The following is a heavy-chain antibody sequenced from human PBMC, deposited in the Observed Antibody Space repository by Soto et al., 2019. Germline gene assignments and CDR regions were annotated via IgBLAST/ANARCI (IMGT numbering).Heavy chain of an antibody. D-gene: IGHD2-15*01. V-gene: IGHV1-69*01. Sequence: QVQLVQSGPEVKKPGSSVKVSCKASGGTFSSHVFTWVRQAPGRGLEWMGGIIPMFGTANHAQKFQGRVTLIADESTNTAYLELSSLRSDDTAFYYCALGSRDCSGGTCFPLPTAEYFRHWGQGTLITVSS. CDR1: GGTFSSHV. J-gene: IGHJ1*01. CDR2: IIPMFGTA. CDR3: ALGSRDCSGGTCFPLPTAEYFRH.